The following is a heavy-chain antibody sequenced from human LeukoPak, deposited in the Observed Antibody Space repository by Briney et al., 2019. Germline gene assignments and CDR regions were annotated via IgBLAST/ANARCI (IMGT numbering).Heavy chain of an antibody. D-gene: IGHD6-13*01. V-gene: IGHV3-74*01. CDR3: AKRSSSWDY. CDR2: INNDGRST. J-gene: IGHJ4*02. Sequence: GGSLRLSCAASGFTFSSYWMHWVRQAPGKGLVGVSRINNDGRSTNYADSVKGRFTISRDNSKNTLYLQMNSLRAEDTAVYYCAKRSSSWDYWGQGTLVTVSS. CDR1: GFTFSSYW.